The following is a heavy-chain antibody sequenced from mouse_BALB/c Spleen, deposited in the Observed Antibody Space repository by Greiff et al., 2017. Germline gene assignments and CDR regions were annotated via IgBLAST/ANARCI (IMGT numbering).Heavy chain of an antibody. D-gene: IGHD4-1*01. CDR1: GYSITSDYA. V-gene: IGHV3-2*02. J-gene: IGHJ3*01. CDR3: AGTGAY. CDR2: ISYSGST. Sequence: EVQLQQSGPGLVKPSQSLSLTCTVTGYSITSDYAWNWIRQFPGNKLEWMGYISYSGSTSYNPSLKSRISITRDTSKNQFFLQLNSVTTEDTATYYCAGTGAYWGQGTLVTVSA.